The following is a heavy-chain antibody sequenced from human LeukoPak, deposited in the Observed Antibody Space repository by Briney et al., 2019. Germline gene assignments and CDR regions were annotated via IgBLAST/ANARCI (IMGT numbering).Heavy chain of an antibody. CDR3: GRRSGNH. CDR1: GFTVSSDY. Sequence: GGSLRLSCAASGFTVSSDYMSWVRQAPGKGLEWVSVIYSGGSTYYADSVKGQFTISRDNSKNTLYLQMNSLRAEDTAVYYCGRRSGNHWGQGTLVTVSS. J-gene: IGHJ5*02. CDR2: IYSGGST. D-gene: IGHD1-1*01. V-gene: IGHV3-53*01.